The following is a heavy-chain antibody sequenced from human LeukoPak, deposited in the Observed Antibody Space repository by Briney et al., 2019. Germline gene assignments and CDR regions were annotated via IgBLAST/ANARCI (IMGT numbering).Heavy chain of an antibody. CDR3: ARPSGNYYGSGSYLFDY. CDR2: INTNTGNP. J-gene: IGHJ4*02. Sequence: VASVKVSCKASGYTFTSYAMNWVRQAPGQGLEWMGWINTNTGNPTYAQGFTGRFVFSLDTSVSTAYLQISSLKAEDTAVYYCARPSGNYYGSGSYLFDYWGQGTLVTVSS. CDR1: GYTFTSYA. V-gene: IGHV7-4-1*02. D-gene: IGHD3-10*01.